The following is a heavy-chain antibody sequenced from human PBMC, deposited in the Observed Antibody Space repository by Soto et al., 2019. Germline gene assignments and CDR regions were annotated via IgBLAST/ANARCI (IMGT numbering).Heavy chain of an antibody. CDR1: GYTFTSYG. V-gene: IGHV1-18*01. CDR3: ARVGALYGALQIHHAFDI. J-gene: IGHJ3*02. D-gene: IGHD3-16*01. CDR2: ISAYNGNT. Sequence: ASVKVSCKASGYTFTSYGISWVRQAPGQGLEWMGWISAYNGNTNYAQKLQGRVTMTTDTSTSTAYMELRSLRSDDTAVYYCARVGALYGALQIHHAFDIWGQGTMVT.